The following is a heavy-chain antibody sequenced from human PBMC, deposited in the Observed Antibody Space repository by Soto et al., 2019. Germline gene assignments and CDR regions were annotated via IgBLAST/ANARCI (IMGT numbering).Heavy chain of an antibody. Sequence: GASVKVSCKASGYTFTSYGISCVRQAPGQGLEWMGWISAYNGNTNYAQKLQGRVTMTTDTSTSTAYMELRSLRSDDTAVYYCARDRSVVVVPAVYFDYWGQGTLVTVSS. V-gene: IGHV1-18*01. D-gene: IGHD2-2*01. CDR2: ISAYNGNT. CDR1: GYTFTSYG. CDR3: ARDRSVVVVPAVYFDY. J-gene: IGHJ4*02.